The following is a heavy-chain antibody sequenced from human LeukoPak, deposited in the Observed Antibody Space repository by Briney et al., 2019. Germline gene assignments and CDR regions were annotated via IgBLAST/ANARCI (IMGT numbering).Heavy chain of an antibody. D-gene: IGHD3-22*01. CDR2: IYYSGST. CDR1: YGSISTTGYY. CDR3: ARTEGSSPFTLIRREGWFDP. J-gene: IGHJ5*02. Sequence: KPSETLSLTCTVSYGSISTTGYYWGWIRQPPGKGLEWIGNIYYSGSTYYNPSLKSRVTMSVDTSKNQFSLNLSSVTAADTAVYYCARTEGSSPFTLIRREGWFDPWGQGTLVTVSS. V-gene: IGHV4-39*01.